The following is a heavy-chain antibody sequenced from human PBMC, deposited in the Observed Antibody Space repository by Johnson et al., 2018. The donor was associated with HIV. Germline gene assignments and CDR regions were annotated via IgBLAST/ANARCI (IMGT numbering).Heavy chain of an antibody. V-gene: IGHV3-7*01. CDR3: ARYPIRDDAFDV. D-gene: IGHD5-12*01. J-gene: IGHJ3*01. Sequence: VQLVESGGGVVRPGGSLRLSCAASGFTFDDYGMTWVRQAPGMGLEWVANIKQDGTESYYVDSVKGRFTISRDNAKNSLYLQMNSLRVEDTAVYYCARYPIRDDAFDVWGQGTMVTVSS. CDR2: IKQDGTES. CDR1: GFTFDDYG.